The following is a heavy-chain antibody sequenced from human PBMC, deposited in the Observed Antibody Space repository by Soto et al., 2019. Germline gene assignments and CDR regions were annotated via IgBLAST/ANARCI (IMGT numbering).Heavy chain of an antibody. V-gene: IGHV3-74*01. D-gene: IGHD2-2*01. CDR2: INNDGTST. J-gene: IGHJ4*02. Sequence: GGSLRLSCTASGFTFSSYWMHWVRQGPGKGLVWVSHINNDGTSTRYADSVKGRFTISRDNAKNTLYLQMNSLRAEDTALYYCSRSFCSSASCFQPPLDYWGRGTLVTVSS. CDR3: SRSFCSSASCFQPPLDY. CDR1: GFTFSSYW.